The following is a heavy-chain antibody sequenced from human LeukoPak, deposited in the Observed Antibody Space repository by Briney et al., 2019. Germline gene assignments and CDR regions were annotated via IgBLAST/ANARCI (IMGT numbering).Heavy chain of an antibody. D-gene: IGHD3-16*02. V-gene: IGHV4-39*01. J-gene: IGHJ4*02. CDR2: IYYSGNT. Sequence: SETLPLTCTVSGGSISSSSYYWGWIRQPPGKGLEWIGTIYYSGNTYYNPSLKSRVTVSVDTSKNQFSLDLRSLTAADTAVYYCARRDLNRRFDYWGQGTLVTVSS. CDR3: ARRDLNRRFDY. CDR1: GGSISSSSYY.